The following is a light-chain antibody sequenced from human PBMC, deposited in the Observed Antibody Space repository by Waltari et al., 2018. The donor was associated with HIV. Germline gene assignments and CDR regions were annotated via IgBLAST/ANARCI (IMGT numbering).Light chain of an antibody. Sequence: QSALTQPPSVSGSPGQSVTISCTGSSSDVGSYNRVSWYQQPPGTGPKLMIYEVSNRPAGVPDRFSGSKPGNTASLIFSGLQAEVEADYYSSSYTSINLVFDGGTKLTVL. CDR2: EVS. V-gene: IGLV2-18*02. CDR3: SSYTSINLV. J-gene: IGLJ2*01. CDR1: SSDVGSYNR.